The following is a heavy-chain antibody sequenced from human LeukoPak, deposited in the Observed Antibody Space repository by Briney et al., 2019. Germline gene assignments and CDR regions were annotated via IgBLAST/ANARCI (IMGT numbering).Heavy chain of an antibody. Sequence: ASVTVSCKASGYTFTGYYMHWVRQAPGQGREWMGWINPNSGGTNYAQNFQGRVTMTRDTSISTAYMDLSRLRSDDTAVYYCASTLQTRGISYYFDFWGQGTLVTVSP. J-gene: IGHJ4*02. CDR3: ASTLQTRGISYYFDF. CDR2: INPNSGGT. D-gene: IGHD3-10*01. CDR1: GYTFTGYY. V-gene: IGHV1-2*02.